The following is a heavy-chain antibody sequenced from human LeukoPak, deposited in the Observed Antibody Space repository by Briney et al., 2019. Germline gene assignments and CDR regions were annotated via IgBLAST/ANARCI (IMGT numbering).Heavy chain of an antibody. CDR3: ARDSLIGSLINWFDP. V-gene: IGHV3-30-3*01. J-gene: IGHJ5*02. D-gene: IGHD1-26*01. CDR2: ISYDGSNK. Sequence: GRSLRLSCAASGFSFSSYAMHWVRQAPGKGLEWVADISYDGSNKYYADSVKGRFTISRDNSKNTLYLQMNSLRAEDTAVYYSARDSLIGSLINWFDPWGQGTLVTVSS. CDR1: GFSFSSYA.